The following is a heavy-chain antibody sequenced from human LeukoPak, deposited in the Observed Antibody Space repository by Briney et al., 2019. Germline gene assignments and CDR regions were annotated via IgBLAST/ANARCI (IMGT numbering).Heavy chain of an antibody. V-gene: IGHV1-18*01. Sequence: RASVKVSCKASGYTFTSYGISWVRQAPGQGLEWMGWISAYNGNTNYAQKLQGRVTMTTDTSTSTAYMELRSLRSEDTAVYYCATHNHPPLGGYSYFYMDVWGKGTTVTVSS. CDR2: ISAYNGNT. D-gene: IGHD2-21*01. J-gene: IGHJ6*03. CDR1: GYTFTSYG. CDR3: ATHNHPPLGGYSYFYMDV.